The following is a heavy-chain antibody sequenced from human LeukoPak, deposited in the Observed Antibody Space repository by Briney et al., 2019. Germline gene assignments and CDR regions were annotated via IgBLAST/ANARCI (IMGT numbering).Heavy chain of an antibody. D-gene: IGHD5-18*01. J-gene: IGHJ4*02. CDR2: ISGSAHKI. CDR3: AGRPTGYSSGYVH. Sequence: GGSLRLSCVASGITFSNYAVSWVRQAPEKGLDWVSVISGSAHKIRYADSVKGRFTISRDNSENIVYLQMNNLRVEDTAVYYCAGRPTGYSSGYVHWGQGTLVTVSS. CDR1: GITFSNYA. V-gene: IGHV3-23*01.